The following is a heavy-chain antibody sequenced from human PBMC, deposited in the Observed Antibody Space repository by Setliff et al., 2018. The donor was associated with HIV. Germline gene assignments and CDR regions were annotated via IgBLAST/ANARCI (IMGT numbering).Heavy chain of an antibody. CDR1: GFTFSSYW. V-gene: IGHV3-7*01. Sequence: QPGGSLRLSCAASGFTFSSYWMSWVRQAPGKGLEWVANIKQDGSEKYYVDSVKGRFTISSDNAKNSLYLQMNSLRAEGTAVYYCARAPKYTSTWGVRTDNWFDPWGQGTLVTVSS. D-gene: IGHD6-13*01. CDR2: IKQDGSEK. CDR3: ARAPKYTSTWGVRTDNWFDP. J-gene: IGHJ5*02.